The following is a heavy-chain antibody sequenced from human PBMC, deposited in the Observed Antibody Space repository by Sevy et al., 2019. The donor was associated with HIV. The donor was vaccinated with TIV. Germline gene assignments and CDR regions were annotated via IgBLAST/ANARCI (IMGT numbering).Heavy chain of an antibody. CDR3: ARVDPYSGYDFDY. CDR1: GGSISSSNW. J-gene: IGHJ4*02. CDR2: IYHSGST. D-gene: IGHD5-12*01. V-gene: IGHV4-4*02. Sequence: SETLSLTCAVSGGSISSSNWWSWVRQPPGKGLEWIGEIYHSGSTNYNPSLKSRVTISVDKSKNQFSLKLSSVTAADTAVYYCARVDPYSGYDFDYWGQGTLVTVSS.